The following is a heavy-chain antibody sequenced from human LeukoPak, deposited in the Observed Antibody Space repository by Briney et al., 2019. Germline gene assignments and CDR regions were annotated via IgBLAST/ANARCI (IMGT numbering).Heavy chain of an antibody. Sequence: PGGSLGLSCAASGFTFSSYAMNWVRQAPGKGLEWVSSISSSSSYIYYADSVKGRFTISRDNAKNSLYLQMNSLRAEDTAVYYCARGLVVPPQGSDAFDIWGQGTMVTVSS. V-gene: IGHV3-21*01. D-gene: IGHD2-2*01. CDR2: ISSSSSYI. CDR1: GFTFSSYA. CDR3: ARGLVVPPQGSDAFDI. J-gene: IGHJ3*02.